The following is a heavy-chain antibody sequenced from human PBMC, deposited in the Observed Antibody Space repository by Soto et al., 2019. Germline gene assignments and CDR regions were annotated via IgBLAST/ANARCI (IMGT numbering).Heavy chain of an antibody. V-gene: IGHV4-4*07. CDR1: GGSISSYY. J-gene: IGHJ4*02. CDR3: ARGGYSSPLDY. D-gene: IGHD6-13*01. Sequence: SETLSLTXTVSGGSISSYYWSWIRQPAGKGLEWIGRIYTSGSTNYSPSLKSRVTMSVDTSKNQFSLKLSSVTAADTAVYYCARGGYSSPLDYWGQGTLVTVSS. CDR2: IYTSGST.